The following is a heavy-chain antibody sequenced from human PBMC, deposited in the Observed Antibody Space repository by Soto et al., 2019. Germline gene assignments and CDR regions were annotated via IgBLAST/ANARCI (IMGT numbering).Heavy chain of an antibody. D-gene: IGHD5-12*01. CDR1: GFSFINYA. CDR2: ISGSGSYT. CDR3: AKSASGYYKLIDY. Sequence: GGFLRLSCVAFGFSFINYAMSWVRQAPGKGLEWVSGISGSGSYTYFADSVKGRFTISRDNSKNTLSLQMSSLRAEDTAVYYCAKSASGYYKLIDYWGQGTLVTVSS. J-gene: IGHJ4*02. V-gene: IGHV3-23*01.